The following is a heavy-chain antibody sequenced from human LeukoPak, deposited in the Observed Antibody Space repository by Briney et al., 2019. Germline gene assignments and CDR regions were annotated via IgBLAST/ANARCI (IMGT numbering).Heavy chain of an antibody. J-gene: IGHJ5*02. D-gene: IGHD3-10*01. CDR3: ARVPAGDWFDP. V-gene: IGHV1-18*01. CDR1: GYTFTSYG. CDR2: ISAYNGNT. Sequence: GASVKVSCKASGYTFTSYGISWVRQAPGQGPEWMGWISAYNGNTNCAQKLQGRVTMTTDTSTSTAYMELRSLRSDDTAVYYCARVPAGDWFDPWGQGTLVTVSS.